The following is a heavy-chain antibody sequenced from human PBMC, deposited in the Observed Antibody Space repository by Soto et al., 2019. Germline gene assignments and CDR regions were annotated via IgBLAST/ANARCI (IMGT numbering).Heavy chain of an antibody. V-gene: IGHV4-61*01. J-gene: IGHJ4*02. CDR2: ISYTGST. CDR1: GGSVSSGSYY. CDR3: ARVVYYGSGSYYSFDY. D-gene: IGHD3-10*01. Sequence: PSETLSLTCTVSGGSVSSGSYYWSWIRLPPGKGLEWIGYISYTGSTNYNPSLMSRLTISVDTSKNQFSLKLNSVTAADTAVYYCARVVYYGSGSYYSFDYWGQGALVTVSS.